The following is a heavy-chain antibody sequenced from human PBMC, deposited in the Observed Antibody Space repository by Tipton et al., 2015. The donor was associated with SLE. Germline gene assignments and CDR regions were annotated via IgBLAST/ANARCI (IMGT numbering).Heavy chain of an antibody. V-gene: IGHV3-30-3*01. CDR3: ASPAGYYFDY. J-gene: IGHJ4*02. Sequence: SLRLSCAASGFTFSDYYMSWIRQAPGKGLEWVAVISYDGSNKYYADSVKGRFTISRDNSKNTLYLQMNSLRAEDTAVYYCASPAGYYFDYWGQGTLVTVSS. CDR1: GFTFSDYY. CDR2: ISYDGSNK. D-gene: IGHD3-10*01.